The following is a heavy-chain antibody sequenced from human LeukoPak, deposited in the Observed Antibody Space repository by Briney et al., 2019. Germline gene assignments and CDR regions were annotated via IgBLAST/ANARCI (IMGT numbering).Heavy chain of an antibody. D-gene: IGHD3-10*01. J-gene: IGHJ4*02. V-gene: IGHV3-11*01. CDR1: GFTFSVEY. Sequence: PGGSLRFSCAASGFTFSVEYMSWIRQAPGKGLEWVSYISSSGSSIFYADSVKGRFTISRDNAKNSLFLQMNSLRAEDTAVYYCTRARGAGPGAHFDYWGQGTLVTVSS. CDR2: ISSSGSSI. CDR3: TRARGAGPGAHFDY.